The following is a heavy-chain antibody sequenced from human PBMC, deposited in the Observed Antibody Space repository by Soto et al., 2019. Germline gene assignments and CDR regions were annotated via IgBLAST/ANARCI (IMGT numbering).Heavy chain of an antibody. CDR2: INAGNGNT. CDR3: AREGWYYDFWSGENAFDI. CDR1: GYTFTSYA. J-gene: IGHJ3*02. D-gene: IGHD3-3*01. Sequence: ASVKVSCKASGYTFTSYAMHWVRQAPGQRLEWMGWINAGNGNTKYSQKIQGRVTITRDTSASTAYMELSSLRSEDTAVYYCAREGWYYDFWSGENAFDIWGQGTMVT. V-gene: IGHV1-3*01.